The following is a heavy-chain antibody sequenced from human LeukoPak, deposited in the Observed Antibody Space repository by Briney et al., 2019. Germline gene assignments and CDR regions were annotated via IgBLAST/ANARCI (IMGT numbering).Heavy chain of an antibody. J-gene: IGHJ6*02. D-gene: IGHD3-3*01. Sequence: GGSLRLSCAASGFTFSSYAMHWVRQAPGKGLEWVAVISYDGSNKYYADSVKGRFTISRDNSKNTLYLQMNSLRAEDTAVYYCARAYYDFWSGYYVYYYYGMDVWGQGTTVTVSS. CDR2: ISYDGSNK. V-gene: IGHV3-30*04. CDR1: GFTFSSYA. CDR3: ARAYYDFWSGYYVYYYYGMDV.